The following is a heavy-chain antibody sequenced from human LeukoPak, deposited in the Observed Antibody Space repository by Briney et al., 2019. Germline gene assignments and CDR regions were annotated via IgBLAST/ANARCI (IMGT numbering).Heavy chain of an antibody. CDR3: TRYNNDHFDY. CDR1: GFTFGGYG. Sequence: GGSLRLSCAGSGFTFGGYGMHWFRQTPGKGLEGVAVIAYDGSRSFYADSVKGRFTISRDNSKNTMSVQMDDLRAEDTAVYYCTRYNNDHFDYWGQGTLVTVSS. CDR2: IAYDGSRS. D-gene: IGHD1-14*01. V-gene: IGHV3-33*01. J-gene: IGHJ4*02.